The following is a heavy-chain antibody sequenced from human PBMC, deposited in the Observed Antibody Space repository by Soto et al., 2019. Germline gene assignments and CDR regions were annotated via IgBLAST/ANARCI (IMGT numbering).Heavy chain of an antibody. J-gene: IGHJ4*02. D-gene: IGHD3-10*01. CDR2: IYWHGDK. Sequence: SGPTLVNPTQTLTLTCTFSGFSLSTSGMGVGWIRQPPGKALEWLALIYWHGDKRYSPSVSNRLTVTKDDSKNQVVLTMTDMEPVDTATYYCVRRQRDSGPNGDYWGQGILVTVPQ. CDR3: VRRQRDSGPNGDY. CDR1: GFSLSTSGMG. V-gene: IGHV2-5*01.